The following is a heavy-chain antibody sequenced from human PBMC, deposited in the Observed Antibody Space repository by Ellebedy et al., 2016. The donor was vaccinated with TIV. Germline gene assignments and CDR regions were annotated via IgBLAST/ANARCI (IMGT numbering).Heavy chain of an antibody. V-gene: IGHV3-30*18. J-gene: IGHJ4*02. Sequence: GGSLRLXCAASRLTFSIFGLHWVRQAPGKGLEWVALISSDGRKKYYADSVRGRFTISRDNSKNTLYLQMDSLRVEDTAIYYCAKDESVGEVPRPFDYWGQGTLVTASS. CDR3: AKDESVGEVPRPFDY. D-gene: IGHD3-10*01. CDR2: ISSDGRKK. CDR1: RLTFSIFG.